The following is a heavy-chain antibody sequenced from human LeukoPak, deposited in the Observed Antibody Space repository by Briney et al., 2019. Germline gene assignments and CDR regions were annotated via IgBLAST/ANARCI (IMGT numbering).Heavy chain of an antibody. CDR3: AKSRTTSSASSDY. Sequence: GASVKVSCKASGYTFTSYYIHWVRQAPGQGLEWMGIMNPSGGTTSYAQKFRGRVIMTGDTSTTTVYMEMSNLSSEDTAMYYCAKSRTTSSASSDYWGQGTLVTVSS. CDR2: MNPSGGTT. D-gene: IGHD3-22*01. V-gene: IGHV1-46*01. CDR1: GYTFTSYY. J-gene: IGHJ4*02.